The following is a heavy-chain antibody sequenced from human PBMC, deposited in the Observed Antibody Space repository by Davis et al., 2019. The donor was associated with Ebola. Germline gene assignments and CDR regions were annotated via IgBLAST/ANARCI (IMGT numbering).Heavy chain of an antibody. CDR2: ISWNSGSI. Sequence: SLKISCAASGFTFDDYAMHWVRQAPGKGLEWVSGISWNSGSIGYADSVKGRFTISRDNAKNSLYLQMNSLRAEDTALYYCAKGRYSSSSPVEYWGQGTLVTVSS. J-gene: IGHJ4*02. CDR3: AKGRYSSSSPVEY. CDR1: GFTFDDYA. D-gene: IGHD6-6*01. V-gene: IGHV3-9*01.